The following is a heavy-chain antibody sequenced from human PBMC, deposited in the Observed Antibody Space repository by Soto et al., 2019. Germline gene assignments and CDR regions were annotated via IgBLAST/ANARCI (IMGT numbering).Heavy chain of an antibody. D-gene: IGHD3-22*01. V-gene: IGHV3-53*04. CDR2: IYSGGST. CDR3: ASPLYYYDSSGYHD. Sequence: GGSLRLSCAASGFTVSSNYMSWVRQAPGKGLEWVSVIYSGGSTYYADSMKGRFTISRHNSKNTLYLQMNSLRAEDTAVYYCASPLYYYDSSGYHDWGQGTLVTGS. CDR1: GFTVSSNY. J-gene: IGHJ4*02.